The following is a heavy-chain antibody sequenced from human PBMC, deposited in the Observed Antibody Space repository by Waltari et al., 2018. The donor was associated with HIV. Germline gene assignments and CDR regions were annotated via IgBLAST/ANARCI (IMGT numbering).Heavy chain of an antibody. D-gene: IGHD6-19*01. CDR3: ARSLAVAGTRGFGMDV. CDR1: GFTFSSYS. J-gene: IGHJ6*02. Sequence: EVQLVESGGGLVKPGGSLRLSCAASGFTFSSYSMNWVRQAPGKGLEWVSYSSSGDNFMYYGDSVKGRFTISRDNAKNSLYLQMNSLRAEDTALYYCARSLAVAGTRGFGMDVWGQGTTVTVSS. CDR2: SSSGDNFM. V-gene: IGHV3-21*01.